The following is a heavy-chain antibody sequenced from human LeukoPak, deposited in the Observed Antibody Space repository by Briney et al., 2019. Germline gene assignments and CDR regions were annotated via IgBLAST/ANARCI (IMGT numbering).Heavy chain of an antibody. V-gene: IGHV1-2*02. D-gene: IGHD3-22*01. CDR2: TNPNSGGT. CDR1: GYTFTGYY. Sequence: ASVKVSCKASGYTFTGYYMHWVRQAPGQGLEWMGWTNPNSGGTNYAQKFQGRVTMTRDTSISTAYMELSRLRSDDTAVYYCARGGLNYYDSSGYYSNDASDIWGQGTMVTVSS. J-gene: IGHJ3*02. CDR3: ARGGLNYYDSSGYYSNDASDI.